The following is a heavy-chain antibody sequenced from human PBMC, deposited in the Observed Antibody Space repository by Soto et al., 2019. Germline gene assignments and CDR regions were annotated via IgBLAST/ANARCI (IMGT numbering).Heavy chain of an antibody. CDR2: IYYSGST. D-gene: IGHD3-16*01. Sequence: QVQLQESGPGLVKPSETLSLTCTVSGGSISSYYWSWIRQPPGKGLEWIGYIYYSGSTNYNPSLKVRPTISVDPPKNQCSVKLSSVTAADPPGYYGAPGSMGDYYGRDAGGKGTTLTVPP. J-gene: IGHJ6*04. CDR1: GGSISSYY. CDR3: APGSMGDYYGRDA. V-gene: IGHV4-59*01.